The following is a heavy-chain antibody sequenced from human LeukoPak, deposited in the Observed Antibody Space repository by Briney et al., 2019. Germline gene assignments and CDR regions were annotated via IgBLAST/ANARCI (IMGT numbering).Heavy chain of an antibody. CDR2: IIPIFGTA. J-gene: IGHJ5*02. D-gene: IGHD3-10*01. V-gene: IGHV1-69*05. CDR3: ARVPMVRGVIRPNWSDP. CDR1: GGTFSSYA. Sequence: SVKVSCKASGGTFSSYAISWVRQAPGQGLEWMGGIIPIFGTANYAQKFQGRVTITTDESTSTAYMELSSLRSEDTAVYYCARVPMVRGVIRPNWSDPWGQGTLVTVSS.